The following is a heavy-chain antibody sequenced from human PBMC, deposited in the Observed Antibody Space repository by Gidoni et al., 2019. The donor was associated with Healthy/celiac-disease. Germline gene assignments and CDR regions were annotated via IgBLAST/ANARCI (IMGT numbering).Heavy chain of an antibody. CDR3: ARGVGELSSYYYYYGMDV. J-gene: IGHJ6*02. CDR2: IIPIFGTA. V-gene: IGHV1-69*01. Sequence: QVQLVQSGAEVKKPGSSVKVSCKASGGTFSSYAISWVRQAPGQGLGWMGGIIPIFGTANYAQKSQGRVTITADESTSTAYMELGSLRSEDTAVYYCARGVGELSSYYYYYGMDVWGQGTTVTVSS. D-gene: IGHD3-16*02. CDR1: GGTFSSYA.